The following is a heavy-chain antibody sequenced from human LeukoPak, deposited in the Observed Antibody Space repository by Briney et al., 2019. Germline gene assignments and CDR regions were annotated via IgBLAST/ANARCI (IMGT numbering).Heavy chain of an antibody. V-gene: IGHV4-39*07. CDR3: VKDRGNHVTDY. D-gene: IGHD1-14*01. CDR2: ICSGGST. J-gene: IGHJ4*02. CDR1: GGSISSSPCY. Sequence: SETLSLTCTVSGGSISSSPCYWGWIRQPPGKGLEWFGTICSGGSTYYNPSLKSRVTISVDTSKNQFSLKLRSLTAADTAVYYCVKDRGNHVTDYWGQGTLVTVSS.